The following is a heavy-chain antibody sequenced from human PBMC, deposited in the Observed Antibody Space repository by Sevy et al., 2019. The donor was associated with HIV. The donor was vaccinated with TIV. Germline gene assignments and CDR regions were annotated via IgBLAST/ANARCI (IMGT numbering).Heavy chain of an antibody. D-gene: IGHD2-8*01. J-gene: IGHJ4*02. V-gene: IGHV3-23*01. CDR3: AREGCTKPHDY. CDR1: GFTFSKYS. Sequence: GGSLRLSCAASGFTFSKYSMSWVRQPPGKGLEWVSSLSFGCGEINYADSVKGRFTISRDNSKSSVYLQMNNLRPEDTVVYYGAREGCTKPHDYWGQGTLVTVS. CDR2: LSFGCGEI.